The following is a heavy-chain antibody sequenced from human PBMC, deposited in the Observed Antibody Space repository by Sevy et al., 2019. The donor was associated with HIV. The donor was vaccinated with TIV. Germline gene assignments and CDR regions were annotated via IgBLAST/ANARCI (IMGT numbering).Heavy chain of an antibody. Sequence: GGSLRLSCAASGFTFSIYAMSWVRQAPGKGLEWVSSITDSSSYIYHADSVKGRFTISRDNAKKSLYLQMNSLRAEDTAIYYCARDRRTLNYYGSSGYNYYFDYWGQGTLVTVSS. J-gene: IGHJ4*02. D-gene: IGHD3-22*01. CDR3: ARDRRTLNYYGSSGYNYYFDY. CDR2: ITDSSSYI. CDR1: GFTFSIYA. V-gene: IGHV3-21*01.